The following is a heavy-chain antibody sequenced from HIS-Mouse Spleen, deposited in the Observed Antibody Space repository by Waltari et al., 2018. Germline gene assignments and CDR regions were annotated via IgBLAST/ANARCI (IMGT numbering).Heavy chain of an antibody. Sequence: QVQLVESGGGVVQPGRSLRLLCAASGVIFLSYGLSWVRQAPGKGLEWVAVISYDGSNKYYADSVKGRFTISRDNSKNTLYLQMNSLRAEDTAVYYCAKEGGTGEDFDYWGQGTLVTVSS. CDR1: GVIFLSYG. CDR2: ISYDGSNK. V-gene: IGHV3-30*18. D-gene: IGHD7-27*01. J-gene: IGHJ4*02. CDR3: AKEGGTGEDFDY.